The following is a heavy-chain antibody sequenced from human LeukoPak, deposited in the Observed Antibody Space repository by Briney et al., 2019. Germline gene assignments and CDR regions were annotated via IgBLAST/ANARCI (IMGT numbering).Heavy chain of an antibody. J-gene: IGHJ4*02. CDR3: ARGYDSSGYYPGYFDY. Sequence: KASETLSLTCTVSAGSIISGGYYWSWIRQHPGKGLERIGYMYYSGSTYYNPTLKSRVTISVDTSKNQFSLKLSSVTAADTAVYYCARGYDSSGYYPGYFDYWGQGTLVTVSS. D-gene: IGHD3-22*01. CDR1: AGSIISGGYY. V-gene: IGHV4-31*03. CDR2: MYYSGST.